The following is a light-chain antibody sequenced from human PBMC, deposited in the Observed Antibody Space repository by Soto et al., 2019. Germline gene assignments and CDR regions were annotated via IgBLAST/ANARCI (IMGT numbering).Light chain of an antibody. CDR1: QGISNY. J-gene: IGKJ5*01. V-gene: IGKV1-17*03. Sequence: DIQMTQSPSAMSASVGDRVNIPCRASQGISNYLAWFQQKPGKVPKRLIYDASSLQSGVPSRFSGSGAGTEFTLTISGLLPEDFAAYHCQQLYTLPFTFGQGTRLENK. CDR3: QQLYTLPFT. CDR2: DAS.